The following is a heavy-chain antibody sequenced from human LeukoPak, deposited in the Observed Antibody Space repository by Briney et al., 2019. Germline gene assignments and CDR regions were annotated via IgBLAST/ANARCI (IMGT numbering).Heavy chain of an antibody. CDR3: ARDYRSYGLTFDY. Sequence: PGRSLRLSCAASGFTFSSYAMHWVRQAPGKGLEWVAVISYDGSNKYYADSVKGRFTISRDNSKNTLYLQMNNLRAEDTAVYYCARDYRSYGLTFDYWGQGTLVTVSS. CDR2: ISYDGSNK. D-gene: IGHD5-18*01. V-gene: IGHV3-30*04. CDR1: GFTFSSYA. J-gene: IGHJ4*02.